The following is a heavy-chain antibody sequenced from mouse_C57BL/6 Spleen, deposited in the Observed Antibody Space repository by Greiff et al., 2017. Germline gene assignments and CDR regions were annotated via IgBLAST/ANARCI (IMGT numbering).Heavy chain of an antibody. D-gene: IGHD1-1*01. CDR1: GYTFTSYG. CDR2: IYPRSGNT. V-gene: IGHV1-81*01. CDR3: ATSHCYGSSYDYFDC. J-gene: IGHJ2*01. Sequence: VQLQQSGAELARPGASVKLSCKASGYTFTSYGISWVKQRTGQGLEWIGEIYPRSGNTYYNEKFKGKATLTADKSSSTAYMELRSLTSKDSAVYVCATSHCYGSSYDYFDCWGQGTTLSVSS.